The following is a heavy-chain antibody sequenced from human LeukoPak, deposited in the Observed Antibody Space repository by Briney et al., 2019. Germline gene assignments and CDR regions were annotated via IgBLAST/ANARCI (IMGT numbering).Heavy chain of an antibody. V-gene: IGHV4-34*01. J-gene: IGHJ6*03. CDR3: ARGDGCRKQEGHYYLYYYMDV. D-gene: IGHD3-10*01. Sequence: SETLSLTRAVYGGPFSVYYLRWIRQPPGKGLEWIGEINHSGSTNYNPSLKSRVTISVDTSNNQFSLKLSSVTAADTAVYYCARGDGCRKQEGHYYLYYYMDVWGKGTTVTVSS. CDR2: INHSGST. CDR1: GGPFSVYY.